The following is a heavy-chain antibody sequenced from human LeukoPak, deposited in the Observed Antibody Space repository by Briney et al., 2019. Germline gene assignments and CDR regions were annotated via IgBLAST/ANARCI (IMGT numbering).Heavy chain of an antibody. V-gene: IGHV3-33*06. CDR1: GFTFTSYG. J-gene: IGHJ4*02. CDR2: IWYDGSNK. Sequence: GGSLRLSCAASGFTFTSYGMHWVRQAPGKGLEWVAVIWYDGSNKYYADSVKGRFTISRDNSKNTLYLQMNSLRGEDTAVYYRAKGYDYRSGAGSLDYWGQGTLVTVFS. CDR3: AKGYDYRSGAGSLDY. D-gene: IGHD3-10*01.